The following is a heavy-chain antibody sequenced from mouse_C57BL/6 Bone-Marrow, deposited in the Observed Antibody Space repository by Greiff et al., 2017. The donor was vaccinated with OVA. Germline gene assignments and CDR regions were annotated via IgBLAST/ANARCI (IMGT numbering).Heavy chain of an antibody. CDR2: INPYNGGT. CDR3: ARLRGDYYLDY. Sequence: VQLQQSGPVLVKPGASVKMSCKASGYTFTDYYMNWVKQSHGKSLEWIGVINPYNGGTSYTQKFKGKATLTVDKSSSTAYMELNSLTSEDSAVDYCARLRGDYYLDYWGQGTTLTVSS. CDR1: GYTFTDYY. D-gene: IGHD2-13*01. V-gene: IGHV1-19*01. J-gene: IGHJ2*01.